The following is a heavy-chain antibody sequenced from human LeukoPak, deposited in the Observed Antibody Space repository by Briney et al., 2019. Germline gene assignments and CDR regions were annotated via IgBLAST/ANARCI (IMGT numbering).Heavy chain of an antibody. D-gene: IGHD3-3*01. Sequence: PGGSLRLSCAASGFTFSSYEMNWVRQAPGKGLEWVSYISSSGSTIYYADSVKGRFTISRDNAKNSLYLQMNSLRAEDTAVYYCARLGGDSVLEWLLNIAYYYMDVWGKGTTVTVSS. CDR3: ARLGGDSVLEWLLNIAYYYMDV. CDR1: GFTFSSYE. V-gene: IGHV3-48*03. CDR2: ISSSGSTI. J-gene: IGHJ6*03.